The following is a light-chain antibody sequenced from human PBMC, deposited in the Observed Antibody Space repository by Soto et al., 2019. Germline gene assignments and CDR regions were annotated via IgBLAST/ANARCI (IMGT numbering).Light chain of an antibody. V-gene: IGKV3-15*01. CDR3: QQHDSWPRT. CDR1: QSVSSY. J-gene: IGKJ1*01. CDR2: DAS. Sequence: EIVLTQSPATLSLSPGETATLSCRASQSVSSYLAWFQQRPGQAPRLLIFDASNRANGIPARFSGSGSGTEFTLTISSLQSEDFAVYYCQQHDSWPRTFGQGTKVDIK.